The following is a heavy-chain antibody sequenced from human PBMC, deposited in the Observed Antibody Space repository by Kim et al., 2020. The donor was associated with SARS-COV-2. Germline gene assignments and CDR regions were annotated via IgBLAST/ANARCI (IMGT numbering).Heavy chain of an antibody. CDR3: ARGQTSFTTGWYVDF. CDR2: MYSGGNT. D-gene: IGHD6-19*01. CDR1: GFSVDSHF. J-gene: IGHJ4*02. Sequence: GGSLRLSCAASGFSVDSHFMTWVRQSAVKGLEWVSVMYSGGNTFYADSVKGRFIISRDISKNTLDLQMSSLRVEDTAIYYCARGQTSFTTGWYVDFWGQGTWVSVS. V-gene: IGHV3-53*05.